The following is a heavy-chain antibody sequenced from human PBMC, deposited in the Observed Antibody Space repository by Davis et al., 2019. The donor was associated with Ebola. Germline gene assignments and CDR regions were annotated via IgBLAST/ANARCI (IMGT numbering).Heavy chain of an antibody. CDR3: ARDPTMVQGVSYYYYGMDV. V-gene: IGHV4-4*02. J-gene: IGHJ6*02. Sequence: PSETLSLTCAVSGGSISSSNWWSWVRQPPGKGLEWIGEIYHSGSTNYNPSLKSRVTISVDKSKNQFSLKLSSVTAADTAVYYCARDPTMVQGVSYYYYGMDVWGQGTTVTVSS. D-gene: IGHD3-10*01. CDR2: IYHSGST. CDR1: GGSISSSNW.